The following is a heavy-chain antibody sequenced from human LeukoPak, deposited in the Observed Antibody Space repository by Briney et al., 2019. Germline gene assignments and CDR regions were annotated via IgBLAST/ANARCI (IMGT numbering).Heavy chain of an antibody. V-gene: IGHV4-61*02. D-gene: IGHD6-19*01. J-gene: IGHJ5*02. CDR3: ARMSGVVVAGTSWFDP. CDR1: GGSITSGRYY. Sequence: SETLSLTCTVSGGSITSGRYYWSWSRQPAGKGLEWIVRIYTSGSTNYNPSLKSRVTISVDTSKNQFSLKLSSVTAADTAVYYCARMSGVVVAGTSWFDPWGQGTLVTVSS. CDR2: IYTSGST.